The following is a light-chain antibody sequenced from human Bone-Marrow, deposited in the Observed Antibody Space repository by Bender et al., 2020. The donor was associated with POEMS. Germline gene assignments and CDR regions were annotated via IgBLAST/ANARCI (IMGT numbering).Light chain of an antibody. CDR2: DVC. V-gene: IGLV2-14*01. CDR1: SSDVGGYDY. CDR3: SSYTSSSTVV. Sequence: QSALAQPASVSASPGQSITISCTGTSSDVGGYDYVSWYQQHPGKAPKLLVYDVCNRPSGVSNRFSGSKSGNTASLTISGLQAEDEADYYCSSYTSSSTVVFGGGTKLTVL. J-gene: IGLJ3*02.